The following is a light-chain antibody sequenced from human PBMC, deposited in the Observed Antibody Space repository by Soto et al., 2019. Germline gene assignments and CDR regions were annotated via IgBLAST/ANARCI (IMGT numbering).Light chain of an antibody. CDR2: DVN. CDR1: SSDIGGYNF. Sequence: QSVLTQPRSVSGSPGQSVTISCSGTSSDIGGYNFVSWYQQYPGRAPKVMIYDVNKRPSGVPDRFSGYKSGNTASLTISGLQDENEADYYIRSYAVSYTTYDFADGPKVTV. V-gene: IGLV2-11*01. CDR3: RSYAVSYTTYD. J-gene: IGLJ1*01.